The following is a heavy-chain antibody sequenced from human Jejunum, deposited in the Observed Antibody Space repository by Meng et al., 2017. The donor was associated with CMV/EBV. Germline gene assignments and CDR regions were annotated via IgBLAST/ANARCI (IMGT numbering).Heavy chain of an antibody. CDR2: INPNNGGT. CDR3: ASHYYDTSGYLPH. D-gene: IGHD3-22*01. V-gene: IGHV1-2*02. J-gene: IGHJ4*02. CDR1: GYPFTDYY. Sequence: ASGYPFTDYYIPWVRQAPGQGLECMGWINPNNGGTTYAQKFHGRFTMTRDTSISTAYMELSRLTSDDTAMYYCASHYYDTSGYLPHWGQGTLVTVSS.